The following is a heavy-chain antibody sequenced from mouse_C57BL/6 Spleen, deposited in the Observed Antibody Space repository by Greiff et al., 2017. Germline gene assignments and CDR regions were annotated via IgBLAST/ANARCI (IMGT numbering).Heavy chain of an antibody. D-gene: IGHD2-3*01. Sequence: VQLQQSGPELVKPGASVKISCKASGYSFTSYYIHWVKQRPGQGLEWIGWIYPGSGNTKYNEKFKGKATLTADTSSSTAYMQLSSLTSEDSAVYYCARAAYDGYNGFAYWGQGTMVTVSA. CDR1: GYSFTSYY. CDR2: IYPGSGNT. V-gene: IGHV1-66*01. CDR3: ARAAYDGYNGFAY. J-gene: IGHJ3*01.